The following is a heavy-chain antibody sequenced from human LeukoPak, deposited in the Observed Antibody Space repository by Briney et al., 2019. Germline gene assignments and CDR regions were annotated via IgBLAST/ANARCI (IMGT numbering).Heavy chain of an antibody. D-gene: IGHD4-17*01. V-gene: IGHV4-59*01. CDR1: GGSISRYY. J-gene: IGHJ4*02. CDR3: ARMAPYGDYLHDY. Sequence: SETLSLTCTVSGGSISRYYWSWIRQPPGKGLEYIGYIYYSGSTNYNPSLKSRVTISVDTSKNQFSLKLNSVTAADTAVYYCARMAPYGDYLHDYWGQGTLVTVSS. CDR2: IYYSGST.